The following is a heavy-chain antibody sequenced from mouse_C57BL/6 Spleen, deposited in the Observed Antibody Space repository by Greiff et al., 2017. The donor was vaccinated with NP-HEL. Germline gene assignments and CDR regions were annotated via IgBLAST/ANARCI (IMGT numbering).Heavy chain of an antibody. CDR2: IYPGDGDT. V-gene: IGHV1-80*01. J-gene: IGHJ4*01. CDR1: GYAFSSYW. CDR3: ASQGLLPHYYAMDY. Sequence: VQLQQSGAELVKPGASVKISCKASGYAFSSYWMNWVKQRPGKGLEWIGQIYPGDGDTNYNGKFKGKATLTADKSSSTAYMQLSSLTSEDSAVYFCASQGLLPHYYAMDYWGQGTSVTVSS. D-gene: IGHD2-10*01.